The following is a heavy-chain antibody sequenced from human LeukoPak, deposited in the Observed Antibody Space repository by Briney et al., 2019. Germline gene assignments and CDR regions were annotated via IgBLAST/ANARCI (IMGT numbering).Heavy chain of an antibody. CDR2: INPISGGT. J-gene: IGHJ4*02. CDR3: AREGETSLPTIFEVVTVFDY. V-gene: IGHV1-2*02. D-gene: IGHD3-3*01. Sequence: ASVKVSCKASGYTFIGNYIHWVRQAPGQGLEWMGWINPISGGTNYAQKFQGRVTMTRDTSITTVYMEMSRLKSDDTAVYHCAREGETSLPTIFEVVTVFDYWGQGTQVTVS. CDR1: GYTFIGNY.